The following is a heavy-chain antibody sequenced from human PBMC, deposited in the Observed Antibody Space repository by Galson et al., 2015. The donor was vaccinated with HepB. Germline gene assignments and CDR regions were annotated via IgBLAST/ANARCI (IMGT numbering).Heavy chain of an antibody. CDR1: GGTFSSYA. CDR2: IIPIFGTA. Sequence: SVKVSCKASGGTFSSYAISWVRQASGQGLEWMGGIIPIFGTANYAQKFQGRVTITADESTSTAYMELSSLRSEDTAVYYCARGGTDYGSGSYYRNDWNYYYYYMDVWGKGTTVTVSS. J-gene: IGHJ6*03. V-gene: IGHV1-69*13. CDR3: ARGGTDYGSGSYYRNDWNYYYYYMDV. D-gene: IGHD3-10*01.